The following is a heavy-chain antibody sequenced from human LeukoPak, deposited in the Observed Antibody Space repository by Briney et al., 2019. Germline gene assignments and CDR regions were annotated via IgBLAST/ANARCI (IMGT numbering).Heavy chain of an antibody. Sequence: PGGSLRLSCAASGFIFSSFGMHWVRQAPGKGLEWVTSIRYDGSRKHYTDYVKGRFTISRDNSKNTLYLQMNSLRDEDTAVYYCAKDYGDFGDSSSYLDHWGQGTLVTVSS. D-gene: IGHD4-17*01. CDR2: IRYDGSRK. V-gene: IGHV3-30*02. CDR3: AKDYGDFGDSSSYLDH. CDR1: GFIFSSFG. J-gene: IGHJ4*02.